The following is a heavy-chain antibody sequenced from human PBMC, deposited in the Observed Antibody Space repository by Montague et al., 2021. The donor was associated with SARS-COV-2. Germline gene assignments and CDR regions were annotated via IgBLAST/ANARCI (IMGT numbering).Heavy chain of an antibody. Sequence: SETLSLTCTVSGGSISSSSYYWGWIRQPPGKGLEWIGSIYYSGSTYYNPSLKSRVTISVDTSKNQFSLKLSSVTAADTAVYYCARQGPFTMIVGNFFDYWGQGTLVTVSS. D-gene: IGHD3-22*01. J-gene: IGHJ4*02. CDR3: ARQGPFTMIVGNFFDY. CDR2: IYYSGST. V-gene: IGHV4-39*01. CDR1: GGSISSSSYY.